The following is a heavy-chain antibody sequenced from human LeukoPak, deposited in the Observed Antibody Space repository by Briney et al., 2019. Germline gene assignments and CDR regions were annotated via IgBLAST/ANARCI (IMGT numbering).Heavy chain of an antibody. CDR3: AKRSGYTTGWFFDF. J-gene: IGHJ4*02. CDR2: ISGSGDNT. CDR1: GFSFSSYA. D-gene: IGHD6-19*01. Sequence: GSLRLSCAASGFSFSSYAMSWVRQAPGKGLEWVSSISGSGDNTYYAESVKGRFTISRDNSKNTLFLQMNSLRAEDTAVFYRAKRSGYTTGWFFDFWGQGTLVTVSS. V-gene: IGHV3-23*01.